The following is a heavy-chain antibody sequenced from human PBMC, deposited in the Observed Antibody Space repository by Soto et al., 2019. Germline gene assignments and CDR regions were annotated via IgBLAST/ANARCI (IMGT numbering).Heavy chain of an antibody. CDR3: ARVGIAAAGTPYYYMDV. D-gene: IGHD6-13*01. V-gene: IGHV3-21*01. CDR1: GFTFSSYS. J-gene: IGHJ6*03. CDR2: ISSSIIYI. Sequence: PGGSLRLSCAASGFTFSSYSMNWVRQAPGKGLEWVSSISSSIIYIYYADSVKGRFTISRDNAKNSLYLQMNSLRAEDTVVYYRARVGIAAAGTPYYYMDVWGKGTTVTVSS.